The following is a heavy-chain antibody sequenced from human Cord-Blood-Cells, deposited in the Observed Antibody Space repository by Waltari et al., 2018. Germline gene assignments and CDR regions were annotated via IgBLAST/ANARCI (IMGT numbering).Heavy chain of an antibody. J-gene: IGHJ5*02. V-gene: IGHV4-34*01. CDR2: INHSGST. CDR1: GGSFSGYY. Sequence: QVQLQQWGAGLLTPSETLSLTCAVYGGSFSGYYWSWIRQPPGKGLEWFGEINHSGSTNYNPSLKSRFTISVDTSKNQFSLKLSSVTAADTAVYYCARAPIVGATNWFDPWGQGTLVTVSS. D-gene: IGHD1-26*01. CDR3: ARAPIVGATNWFDP.